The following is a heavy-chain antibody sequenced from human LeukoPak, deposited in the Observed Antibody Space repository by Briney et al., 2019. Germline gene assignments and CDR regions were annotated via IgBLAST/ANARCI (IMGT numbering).Heavy chain of an antibody. CDR3: ARGLSIGYSSSWYAPAPFDAFDI. V-gene: IGHV4-34*01. CDR2: INHSVST. CDR1: GGSFRCYY. J-gene: IGHJ3*02. Sequence: ETLSLTCAVYGGSFRCYYLSWIRQPPRQGMEWIGEINHSVSTKYNPSLKSRVTISVDTSKNQFSLKLSSVTAADTAVYYCARGLSIGYSSSWYAPAPFDAFDIWGQGTMVTVSS. D-gene: IGHD6-13*01.